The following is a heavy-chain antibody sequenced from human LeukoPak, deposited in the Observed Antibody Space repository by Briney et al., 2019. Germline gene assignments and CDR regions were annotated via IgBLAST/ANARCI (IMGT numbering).Heavy chain of an antibody. CDR2: ISEGGDSA. CDR3: AKSMGDQNYDY. D-gene: IGHD3-16*01. V-gene: IGHV3-23*01. CDR1: GFTFSRYS. Sequence: GGSLRPSCAASGFTFSRYSMTWVRQAPRKGLEWVSTISEGGDSAYYADSVRGRFTISKDNSRNTLYLQMNSLGAEDRAVYYCAKSMGDQNYDYWGRGTLVTVSS. J-gene: IGHJ4*02.